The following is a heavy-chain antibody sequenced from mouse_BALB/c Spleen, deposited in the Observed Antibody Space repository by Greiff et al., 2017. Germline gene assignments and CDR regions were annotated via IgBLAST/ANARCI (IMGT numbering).Heavy chain of an antibody. CDR1: GYTFSSYW. D-gene: IGHD1-2*01. CDR3: AKITTATWAMDY. V-gene: IGHV1-9*01. Sequence: VQLHRSGAELMKPGASVKISCKATGYTFSSYWIEWVKQRPGHGLEWIGEILPGSGSTNYNEKCKGKATFTADTSSNTAYMQLSSLTSADSAVYYCAKITTATWAMDYWGQGTSVTVSS. CDR2: ILPGSGST. J-gene: IGHJ4*01.